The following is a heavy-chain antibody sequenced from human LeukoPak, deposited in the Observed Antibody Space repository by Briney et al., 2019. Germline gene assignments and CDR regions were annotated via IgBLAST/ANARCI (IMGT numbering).Heavy chain of an antibody. V-gene: IGHV3-23*01. J-gene: IGHJ3*02. CDR3: AKGPSGYDAFDI. CDR1: GFTFSSYA. Sequence: GGSLRLSCVASGFTFSSYAMSWVRQAPGKGLEWVSAISASGGSTYYADSVKGRFTISRDNSKNTLYLQMNSLRAEDTAVYYCAKGPSGYDAFDIWGQGTMVTVSS. CDR2: ISASGGST. D-gene: IGHD5-12*01.